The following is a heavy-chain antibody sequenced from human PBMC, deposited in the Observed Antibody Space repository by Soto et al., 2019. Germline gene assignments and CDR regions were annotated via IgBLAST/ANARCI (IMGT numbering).Heavy chain of an antibody. Sequence: PSETLSLTCAVSGVSIGSPNWWTWVRQAPGKGLEWIGEMWPSGGTTYNPSLRNRVTISVGNSKNHLSLTLTSVTAADTAIYYCARCLHCSNGGRFDPWGQGALVTVSS. V-gene: IGHV4-4*02. CDR2: MWPSGGT. CDR3: ARCLHCSNGGRFDP. J-gene: IGHJ5*02. CDR1: GVSIGSPNW. D-gene: IGHD2-8*01.